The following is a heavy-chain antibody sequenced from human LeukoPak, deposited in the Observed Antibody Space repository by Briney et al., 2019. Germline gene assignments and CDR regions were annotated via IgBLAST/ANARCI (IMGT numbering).Heavy chain of an antibody. Sequence: ASVKVSCKASGYTFIDYYMHWVRQAPGQGLEWMGWINPDSGGTNYAEKFQGRVTMTRDTSISTAYMELSRLRSDDTAVYYCARGRPPKTWIQLWGWFDPWGQGTLVTVSS. J-gene: IGHJ5*02. CDR3: ARGRPPKTWIQLWGWFDP. CDR1: GYTFIDYY. D-gene: IGHD5-18*01. V-gene: IGHV1-2*02. CDR2: INPDSGGT.